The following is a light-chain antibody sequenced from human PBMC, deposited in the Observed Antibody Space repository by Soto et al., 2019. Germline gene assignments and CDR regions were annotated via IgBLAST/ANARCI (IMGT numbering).Light chain of an antibody. CDR2: GAS. CDR1: QSLSKS. J-gene: IGKJ4*02. V-gene: IGKV3-11*01. CDR3: QQRSSWPLK. Sequence: EIVLTQSPATLSLSPVEMATLSFRASQSLSKSLVWYQQKPGQAPRLLIDGASNRATGIPARFSGSGSGTDFTLTISSLEPEDFAVYFCQQRSSWPLKFGGGTKVDIK.